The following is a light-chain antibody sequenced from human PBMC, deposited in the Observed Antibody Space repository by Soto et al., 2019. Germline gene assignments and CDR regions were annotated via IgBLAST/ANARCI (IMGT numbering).Light chain of an antibody. V-gene: IGLV2-14*01. CDR2: EVS. Sequence: LTQPASVSGSPGQSITISCTGTSSDVGDYNYVSWYQQHPGKAPKLMIYEVSNRPSGVSNRFSGSKSGNTASLTISGLQAEDEADYYCSSCSSCSTRSTRVFGTGTKVTVL. CDR3: SSCSSCSTRSTRV. J-gene: IGLJ1*01. CDR1: SSDVGDYNY.